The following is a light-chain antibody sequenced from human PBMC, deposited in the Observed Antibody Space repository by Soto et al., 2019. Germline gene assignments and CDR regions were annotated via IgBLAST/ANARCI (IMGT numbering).Light chain of an antibody. V-gene: IGLV1-44*01. CDR1: SSNIGSKT. J-gene: IGLJ1*01. CDR2: NSY. Sequence: QSVLTQQPSASVTPGQRVTISCSGSSSNIGSKTVNWYQQLPGTVPKLLIYNSYQRPSGVPDRFSASKSVTSACLDLSGLQSEDEADYYCSSWDASLNCYVFGTGPKLNVL. CDR3: SSWDASLNCYV.